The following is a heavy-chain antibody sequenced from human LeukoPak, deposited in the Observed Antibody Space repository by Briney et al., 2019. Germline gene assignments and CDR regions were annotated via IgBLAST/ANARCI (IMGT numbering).Heavy chain of an antibody. D-gene: IGHD2-8*01. CDR2: IYYTGST. V-gene: IGHV4-39*07. J-gene: IGHJ4*02. CDR1: GVSISSSNSY. Sequence: SETLSLTCTVSGVSISSSNSYWGWIRQPPGKGLEWIGTIYYTGSTYYNPSLKSRVTISLDTSKNQFSLKLSSVTAADTAVYYCARGYCTNAVCSLGPTQAWGQGTLVTVSS. CDR3: ARGYCTNAVCSLGPTQA.